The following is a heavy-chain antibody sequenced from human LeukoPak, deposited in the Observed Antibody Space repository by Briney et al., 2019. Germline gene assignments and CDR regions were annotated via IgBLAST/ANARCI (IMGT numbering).Heavy chain of an antibody. CDR2: IYSSGST. V-gene: IGHV4-61*02. J-gene: IGHJ4*02. CDR1: GGSISSGDYF. Sequence: SETLSLTCTVSGGSISSGDYFWSWIRQPAGKGLEWIGRIYSSGSTNYNPSLKGRVTMSVDTSNNQFSLKLSSLTAADTAVYYCARAYATGRSDYWGQGTLVTVSS. CDR3: ARAYATGRSDY. D-gene: IGHD2-2*01.